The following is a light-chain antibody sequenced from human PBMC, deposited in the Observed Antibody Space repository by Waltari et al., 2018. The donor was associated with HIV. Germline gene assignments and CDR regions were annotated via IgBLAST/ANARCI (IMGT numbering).Light chain of an antibody. CDR2: GAS. CDR3: LQTYTNPRT. V-gene: IGKV1-39*01. CDR1: DLISNY. J-gene: IGKJ1*01. Sequence: DTEMTQSPSSLSASVGDRVTITGRASDLISNYLSWYQQTPGKAPKLLIYGASSLHSGAPSRFSGSQSGTDFTLTISGLQPEDSASYYCLQTYTNPRTFGQGTKVEVK.